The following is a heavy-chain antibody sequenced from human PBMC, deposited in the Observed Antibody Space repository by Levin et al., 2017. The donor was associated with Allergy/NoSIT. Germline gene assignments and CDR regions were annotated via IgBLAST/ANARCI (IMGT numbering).Heavy chain of an antibody. CDR1: GFTFSTYA. V-gene: IGHV3-30*04. CDR2: ISYDGTNK. J-gene: IGHJ4*02. D-gene: IGHD3-16*01. CDR3: ARDRVQWGMITFGGDWL. Sequence: GGSLRLSCAASGFTFSTYAMHWVRQAPGKGLEWVAVISYDGTNKYYADSVKGRFTISRDNSKNTLYLQMNSLRAEDTAVYYCARDRVQWGMITFGGDWLWGQGTLVTVSS.